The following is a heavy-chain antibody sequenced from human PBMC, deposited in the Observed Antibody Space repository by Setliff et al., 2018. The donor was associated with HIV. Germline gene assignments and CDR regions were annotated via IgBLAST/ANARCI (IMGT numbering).Heavy chain of an antibody. V-gene: IGHV4-39*01. Sequence: PSETLSLTCTVSGGSISSSSYYWGWIRQPPGKGLEWIGSIYYSGSTYYNPSLKSRVTISVDTSKNQFSLKLSPVTAADTAVYYCARLPVFGVVIIGSYFDYWGQGTLVTVSS. CDR2: IYYSGST. J-gene: IGHJ4*02. CDR1: GGSISSSSYY. D-gene: IGHD3-3*01. CDR3: ARLPVFGVVIIGSYFDY.